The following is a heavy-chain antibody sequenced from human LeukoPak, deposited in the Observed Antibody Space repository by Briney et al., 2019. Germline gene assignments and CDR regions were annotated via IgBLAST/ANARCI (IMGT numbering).Heavy chain of an antibody. V-gene: IGHV1-2*04. Sequence: ASVKVSCKASGSTFTDYSMHWVRQAPGQGLEYMGWINPNSGGTNYAQKFQGWVTMTRDTSINTVHMELSSLRSDGTAVYYCALSRLGEPGGMDVWGQGTTVTVSS. J-gene: IGHJ6*02. D-gene: IGHD3-10*01. CDR3: ALSRLGEPGGMDV. CDR2: INPNSGGT. CDR1: GSTFTDYS.